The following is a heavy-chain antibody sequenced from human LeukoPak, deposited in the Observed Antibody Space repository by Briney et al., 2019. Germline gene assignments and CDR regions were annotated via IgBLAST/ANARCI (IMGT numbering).Heavy chain of an antibody. CDR1: GFTFSSYA. CDR2: IRPDGSTF. D-gene: IGHD2-15*01. J-gene: IGHJ1*01. CDR3: ATTFPYCADGTCAL. Sequence: PGGSLRLSCAASGFTFSSYAMTWVRQAPGKGPEWVATIRPDGSTFTYVDAVRGRFTISRDNPKNSLYLQMHSLRADDTAVYYCATTFPYCADGTCALGGQGTLVIVSS. V-gene: IGHV3-7*01.